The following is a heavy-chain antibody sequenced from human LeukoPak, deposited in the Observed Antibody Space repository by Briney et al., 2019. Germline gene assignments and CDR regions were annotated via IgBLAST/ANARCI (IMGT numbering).Heavy chain of an antibody. Sequence: GASVKVSCKASGYTFTGYYMHWVRQAPGQGLEWMGWINPNSGGTNYAQKFQERVTITRDMSTSTAYMELSSLRSEDTAVYYCAADLGTMVRGVTPENFDYWGQGTLVTVSS. CDR2: INPNSGGT. D-gene: IGHD3-10*01. J-gene: IGHJ4*02. CDR1: GYTFTGYY. V-gene: IGHV1-2*02. CDR3: AADLGTMVRGVTPENFDY.